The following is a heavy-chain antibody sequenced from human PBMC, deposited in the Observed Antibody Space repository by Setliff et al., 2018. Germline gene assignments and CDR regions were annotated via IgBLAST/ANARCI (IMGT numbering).Heavy chain of an antibody. CDR2: ISGSGLST. D-gene: IGHD3-22*01. J-gene: IGHJ4*02. V-gene: IGHV3-23*01. Sequence: PGESLRLSCAASGFTFSNYAMTWVRQAPGKGLEWVSAISGSGLSTSYADSVKVRCTISRDNSKNTLFLQMHSLRAEDTAVYYCAKGQGFYDSSATAWWVYWGQGTPVTVSS. CDR3: AKGQGFYDSSATAWWVY. CDR1: GFTFSNYA.